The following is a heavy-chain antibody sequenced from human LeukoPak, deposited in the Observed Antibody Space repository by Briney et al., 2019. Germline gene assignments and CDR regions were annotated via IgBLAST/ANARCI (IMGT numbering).Heavy chain of an antibody. CDR1: GFTFSSYE. CDR3: ARDNYDSSGYYRRDAFDI. Sequence: GGSPRLSCAASGFTFSSYEMNWVRQAPGKGLEWVSYISSSGSTIYYADSVKGRFTISRDNAKNSLYLQMNSLRAEDTAVYYCARDNYDSSGYYRRDAFDIWGQGTMVTVSS. D-gene: IGHD3-22*01. J-gene: IGHJ3*02. CDR2: ISSSGSTI. V-gene: IGHV3-48*03.